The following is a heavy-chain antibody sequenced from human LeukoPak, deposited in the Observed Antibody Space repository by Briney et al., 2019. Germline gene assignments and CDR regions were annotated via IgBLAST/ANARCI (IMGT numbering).Heavy chain of an antibody. D-gene: IGHD4-17*01. CDR3: TVPPTVTTYYYYYYMDV. J-gene: IGHJ6*03. Sequence: GGSLRLSCAASGFTFSNAWMSWVRQAPGKGLEWVGRIKSKTDGGTTDYAAPVKGRFTISRDDSKNTLYLQMNSLKTEDTAVYYCTVPPTVTTYYYYYYMDVWGKGTTVTISS. V-gene: IGHV3-15*01. CDR2: IKSKTDGGTT. CDR1: GFTFSNAW.